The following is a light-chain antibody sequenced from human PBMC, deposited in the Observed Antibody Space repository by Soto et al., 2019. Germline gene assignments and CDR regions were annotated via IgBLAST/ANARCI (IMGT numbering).Light chain of an antibody. Sequence: IVMTQSPATLSVSPGERATLSCRASQSVSSNLAWYQQKPGQAPRLLIYGASSRATGIPDRFSGSGSGTDFTLTITRLEPEDFAVYYCQQYGSSPPMTFGQGTKVDIK. CDR1: QSVSSN. CDR2: GAS. J-gene: IGKJ1*01. CDR3: QQYGSSPPMT. V-gene: IGKV3-20*01.